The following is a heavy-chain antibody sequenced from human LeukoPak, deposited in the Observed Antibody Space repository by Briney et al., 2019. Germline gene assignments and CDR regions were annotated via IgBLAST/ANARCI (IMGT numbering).Heavy chain of an antibody. D-gene: IGHD2-21*02. CDR1: GFTFSSYW. CDR2: IKQDGSEK. CDR3: ARDGGDYDYYYGMDV. V-gene: IGHV3-7*01. Sequence: TGGSLRLSCAASGFTFSSYWMSWVRQAPGKGLEWVANIKQDGSEKYYVDSVKGRFTISRDNAKNSLYLQMNSLRAEDTAVYYCARDGGDYDYYYGMDVWGQGTTVTVSS. J-gene: IGHJ6*02.